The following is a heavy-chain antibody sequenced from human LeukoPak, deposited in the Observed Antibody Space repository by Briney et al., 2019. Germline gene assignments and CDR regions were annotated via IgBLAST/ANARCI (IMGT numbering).Heavy chain of an antibody. CDR2: ISYDGTNK. J-gene: IGHJ4*02. V-gene: IGHV3-30-3*01. Sequence: PGGSLRLSCTASGFTFSTYVMHWVRQAPGKGLEWVAVISYDGTNKYYADSMKGRFTISRDNSKNTLYLQMNSLRAEDTAVYYCARALDEGARFDYWGQGTLVTVSS. CDR3: ARALDEGARFDY. CDR1: GFTFSTYV.